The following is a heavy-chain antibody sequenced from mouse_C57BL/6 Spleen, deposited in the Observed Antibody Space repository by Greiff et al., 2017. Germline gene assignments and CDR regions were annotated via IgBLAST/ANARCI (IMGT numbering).Heavy chain of an antibody. CDR1: GYTFTSYW. CDR3: AIHDGYFGFAY. V-gene: IGHV1-74*01. D-gene: IGHD2-3*01. J-gene: IGHJ3*01. CDR2: IHPSDSDT. Sequence: QVQLKQPGAELVKPGASVKVSCKASGYTFTSYWMHWVKQRPGQGLEWIGRIHPSDSDTNYNQKFKGQATLTVDKSSSTAYMQLSSLTSDDSAVYYCAIHDGYFGFAYWGQGTLVTVSA.